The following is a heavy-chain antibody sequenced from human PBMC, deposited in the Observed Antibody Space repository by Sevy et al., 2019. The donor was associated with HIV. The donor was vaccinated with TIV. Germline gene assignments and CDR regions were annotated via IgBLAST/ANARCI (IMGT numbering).Heavy chain of an antibody. CDR1: GFTFSSYW. V-gene: IGHV3-7*01. CDR2: IKQDGSEK. D-gene: IGHD1-7*01. J-gene: IGHJ2*01. Sequence: GGSLRLSCAASGFTFSSYWMSWVRQAPGKGLEWVANIKQDGSEKYYVDSVKGRFTISRDNAKNSLYLQMNSLRAEDTAVYYCARDWPTSKYNWNYGNRHWYFDLWARGTLVTVSS. CDR3: ARDWPTSKYNWNYGNRHWYFDL.